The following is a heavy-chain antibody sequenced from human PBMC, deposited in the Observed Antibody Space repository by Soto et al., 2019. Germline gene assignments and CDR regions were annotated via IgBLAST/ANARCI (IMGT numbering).Heavy chain of an antibody. CDR1: GGSISSVGHY. CDR3: ARESGGYDSSTRYGLDV. CDR2: IYYIGST. J-gene: IGHJ6*02. Sequence: PSETLSLTCSVSGGSISSVGHYWTWIRQQPGKGLERIGYIYYIGSTDYNPSLKSRVTISVDRSKNQFSLNLSSVTAADTAIYYCARESGGYDSSTRYGLDVWGQGTTVTVSS. V-gene: IGHV4-31*03. D-gene: IGHD6-25*01.